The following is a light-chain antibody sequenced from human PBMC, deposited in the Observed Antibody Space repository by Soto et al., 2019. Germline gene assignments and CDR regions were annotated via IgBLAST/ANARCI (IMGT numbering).Light chain of an antibody. CDR1: SSDVGSYDL. CDR2: EGS. V-gene: IGLV2-23*01. CDR3: CSYAGSSTYV. Sequence: QSVLTQPASVSGSPGQSITISCTGTSSDVGSYDLVSWYQQHPGKAPKLMIYEGSTRPSGVSNRFSGSKSGNTASLTISGLQAEDEADYHCCSYAGSSTYVFGTGTTSPS. J-gene: IGLJ1*01.